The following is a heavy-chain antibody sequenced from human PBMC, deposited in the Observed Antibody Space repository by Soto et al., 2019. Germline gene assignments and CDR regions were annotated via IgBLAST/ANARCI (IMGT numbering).Heavy chain of an antibody. CDR3: AKDRRIAVSHFDF. V-gene: IGHV3-23*01. Sequence: GGSLRLSCAASGFTFTKFAMSWVRQAPGEGLEWVASISGPGGSTNYAESVKGRFTISRDNSNDTVSLQMNSLRVEDTALYFCAKDRRIAVSHFDFWGQGTLVTVSS. CDR1: GFTFTKFA. D-gene: IGHD6-19*01. CDR2: ISGPGGST. J-gene: IGHJ4*02.